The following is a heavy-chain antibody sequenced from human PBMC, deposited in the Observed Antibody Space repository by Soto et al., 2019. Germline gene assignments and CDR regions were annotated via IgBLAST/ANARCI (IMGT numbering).Heavy chain of an antibody. D-gene: IGHD6-13*01. CDR1: GYTFTSYA. Sequence: QVQLVQSGAEVKKPGASVKVSCRASGYTFTSYAIHWVRQAPGQRPEWMGWVNTANDNTKYSQKFQGRVTITRDTSASIVYMDLSSLRSEVTAVYYCARGSSWSYFDYWCQGTLVTVSS. CDR2: VNTANDNT. V-gene: IGHV1-3*04. CDR3: ARGSSWSYFDY. J-gene: IGHJ4*02.